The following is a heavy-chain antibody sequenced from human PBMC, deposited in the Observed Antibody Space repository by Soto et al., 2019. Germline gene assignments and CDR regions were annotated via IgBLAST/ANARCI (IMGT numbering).Heavy chain of an antibody. J-gene: IGHJ6*02. Sequence: SETLSLTCAVSGYSISSSNWWGWIRQPPGKGLEWIGYIYYSGSTNYNPSLKSRVTISVDTSKNQFSLKLSSVTAADTAVYYCARSPRDYYYGMDVWGQGTTVTVSS. CDR1: GYSISSSNW. CDR2: IYYSGST. CDR3: ARSPRDYYYGMDV. V-gene: IGHV4-28*01.